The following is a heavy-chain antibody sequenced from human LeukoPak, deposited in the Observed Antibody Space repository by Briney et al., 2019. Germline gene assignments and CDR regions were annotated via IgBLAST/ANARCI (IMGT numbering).Heavy chain of an antibody. CDR1: GYTFPSYF. CDR3: ARAFHSSGWYSAFDY. V-gene: IGHV1-46*01. CDR2: INPTGGST. Sequence: ASVKVSCKASGYTFPSYFMHWVRQAPGQGLEWMGIINPTGGSTTYAQKFQGRVTMTRDTSTSTVYMELSSLRSDDTAVYYCARAFHSSGWYSAFDYWGQGTLVTVSS. J-gene: IGHJ4*02. D-gene: IGHD6-19*01.